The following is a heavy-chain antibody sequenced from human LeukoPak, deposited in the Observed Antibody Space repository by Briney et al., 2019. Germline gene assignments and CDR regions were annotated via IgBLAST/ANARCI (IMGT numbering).Heavy chain of an antibody. CDR3: VKGRISEDGLDF. Sequence: GGSLRLSCAASGFTFSSYAMSWVRQAPGKGLDWVSSISSSGNTYYADSVRGRLTISRDNSKNMLYLQMNSLRAEDTAVYYCVKGRISEDGLDFWGQGTLVTVSS. V-gene: IGHV3-23*01. J-gene: IGHJ4*02. CDR2: ISSSGNT. D-gene: IGHD6-13*01. CDR1: GFTFSSYA.